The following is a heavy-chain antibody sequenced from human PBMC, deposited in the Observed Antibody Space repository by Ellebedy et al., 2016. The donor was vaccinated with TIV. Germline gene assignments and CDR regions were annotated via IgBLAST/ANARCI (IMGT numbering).Heavy chain of an antibody. Sequence: PGGSLRLSCAASGFTFSDYYMSWIRQAPGKGLEWVAYLSTSGSTEYYTDSVEGRFPISRDKGKNSLYLQLNSLRAEDTAVDYGARTSGGGWPTWGLFDYWGQGTLVTVSS. CDR3: ARTSGGGWPTWGLFDY. V-gene: IGHV3-11*04. J-gene: IGHJ4*02. CDR1: GFTFSDYY. D-gene: IGHD1-26*01. CDR2: LSTSGSTE.